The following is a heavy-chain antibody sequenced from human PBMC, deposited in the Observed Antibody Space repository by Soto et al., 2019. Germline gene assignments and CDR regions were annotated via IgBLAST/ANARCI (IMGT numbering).Heavy chain of an antibody. D-gene: IGHD6-6*01. J-gene: IGHJ4*02. CDR3: ARLLAARTPPLVDY. V-gene: IGHV4-39*01. CDR1: GGSISSSSYY. CDR2: IYYSGST. Sequence: QLLESGPGLVKPSETLSLTCTVSGGSISSSSYYWGWIRQPPGKGLEWIGSIYYSGSTYYNPSLKSRVTISVDTSKNQFSLKLSSVTAADTAVYYCARLLAARTPPLVDYWGQGTLVTVSS.